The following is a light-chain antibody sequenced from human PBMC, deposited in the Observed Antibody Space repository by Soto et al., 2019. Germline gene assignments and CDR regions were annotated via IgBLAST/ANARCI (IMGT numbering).Light chain of an antibody. CDR2: GAS. J-gene: IGKJ2*01. Sequence: EIVLTQSPGTLSLSPGERATVSCRASQSVSSSYLAWYQQKPGQAPRLLIYGASSRATGIPDRLSGSGSGTDFTLTISRLEPEDFAVYYCQQYDSPPYTFGQGTKLEIK. CDR1: QSVSSSY. V-gene: IGKV3-20*01. CDR3: QQYDSPPYT.